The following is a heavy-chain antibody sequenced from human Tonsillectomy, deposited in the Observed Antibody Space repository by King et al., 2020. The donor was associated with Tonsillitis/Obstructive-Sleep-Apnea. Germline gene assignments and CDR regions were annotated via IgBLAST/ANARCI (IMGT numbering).Heavy chain of an antibody. Sequence: VQLQESGPGLVKPSETLSLTCSVSGDSISSSYWSWIRQPPGKGLEWIAYIYYSGHINYSPSLKSRATISLETSKNQFSLKLTSVTAADTAVYFCARVRAGGGSFDIWGQGTMVTVSS. V-gene: IGHV4-59*01. CDR2: IYYSGHI. D-gene: IGHD3-10*01. CDR3: ARVRAGGGSFDI. CDR1: GDSISSSY. J-gene: IGHJ3*02.